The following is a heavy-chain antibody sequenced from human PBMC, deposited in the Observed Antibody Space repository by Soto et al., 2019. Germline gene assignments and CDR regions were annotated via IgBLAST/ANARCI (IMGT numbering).Heavy chain of an antibody. J-gene: IGHJ4*02. CDR1: GFTFSSYW. D-gene: IGHD6-13*01. V-gene: IGHV3-7*01. CDR2: IKQDGSEK. CDR3: ARDRMRYSSYYFDY. Sequence: GSLRLSCAASGFTFSSYWMSWVRQAPGKGLEWVANIKQDGSEKYYVDSVKGRFTISRDNAKNSLYLQMNSLRAEDTAVYYCARDRMRYSSYYFDYWGQGTLVTVSS.